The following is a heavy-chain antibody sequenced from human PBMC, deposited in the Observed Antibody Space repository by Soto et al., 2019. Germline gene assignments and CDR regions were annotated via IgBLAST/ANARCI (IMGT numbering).Heavy chain of an antibody. CDR1: GFIFSNAW. CDR3: TTDRPYDYDSSSPDH. V-gene: IGHV3-15*07. D-gene: IGHD3-22*01. Sequence: EVQLVESGGGLVKPGGSLRLSCGGSGFIFSNAWMHWVRQAPGKGLEWVGRIKSKIDGGTTDYTAPVKGRFTISRDGPKRTMFLQTNSLRTEDTAVYYCTTDRPYDYDSSSPDHWGQGTVVTVSS. CDR2: IKSKIDGGTT. J-gene: IGHJ4*02.